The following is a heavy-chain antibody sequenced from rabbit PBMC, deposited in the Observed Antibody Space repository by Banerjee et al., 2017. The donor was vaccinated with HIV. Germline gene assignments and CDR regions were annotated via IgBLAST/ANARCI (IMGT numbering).Heavy chain of an antibody. CDR1: GFSFSSSYW. CDR3: ARGKYIDYYNL. CDR2: IYTDNGGT. D-gene: IGHD1-1*01. J-gene: IGHJ4*01. V-gene: IGHV1S45*01. Sequence: QEQLVESGGGLVQPEGSLTLTCTASGFSFSSSYWICWVRQAPGKGLEWIGCIYTDNGGTWYASWAKGRFTISKTSSTTVTLQMTSLTGADTATYFCARGKYIDYYNLWGQGTLVTVS.